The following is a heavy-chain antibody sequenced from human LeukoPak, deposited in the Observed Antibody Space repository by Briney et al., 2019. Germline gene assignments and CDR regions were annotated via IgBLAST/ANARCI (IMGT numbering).Heavy chain of an antibody. J-gene: IGHJ5*02. CDR1: GGSISSSSYY. D-gene: IGHD3-9*01. CDR2: IYYSGST. CDR3: ARRGRYFDWYRIPFWFDP. Sequence: SETLSLTCTVSGGSISSSSYYWGWIRQPPGKGLEWIGSIYYSGSTYYNPSLKSRVTISVDTSKNQFSLKLSSVTAADTAVYYCARRGRYFDWYRIPFWFDPWGQGTLVTVSS. V-gene: IGHV4-39*07.